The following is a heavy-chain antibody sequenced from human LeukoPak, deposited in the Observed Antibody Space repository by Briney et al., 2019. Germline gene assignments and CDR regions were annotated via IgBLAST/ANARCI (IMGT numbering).Heavy chain of an antibody. CDR3: ARDSLSDSGDFMAFDI. CDR2: ISSSSSTI. CDR1: GFTFSSYS. D-gene: IGHD4-17*01. Sequence: GGSLRLSCAASGFTFSSYSMNWVRQAPGKGLEWVSYISSSSSTIYYADSVKGRFTISRDNAKNSLYLQMNSLRDEDAAVYYCARDSLSDSGDFMAFDIWGQGTMVTVSS. J-gene: IGHJ3*02. V-gene: IGHV3-48*02.